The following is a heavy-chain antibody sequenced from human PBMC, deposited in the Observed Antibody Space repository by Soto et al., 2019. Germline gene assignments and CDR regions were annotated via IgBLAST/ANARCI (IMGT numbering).Heavy chain of an antibody. CDR3: ARTALLEWLFFDY. J-gene: IGHJ4*02. CDR1: GGSVSSDRYY. Sequence: XXTLSLACNVSGGSVSSDRYYWSWIRQPPGKGLEWIGYVYYSGSTHFNPSLKSRLTISVDTSKNQFSLKLTSVNAEDTARYYCARTALLEWLFFDYWGQGALVTVSS. CDR2: VYYSGST. D-gene: IGHD3-3*02. V-gene: IGHV4-61*01.